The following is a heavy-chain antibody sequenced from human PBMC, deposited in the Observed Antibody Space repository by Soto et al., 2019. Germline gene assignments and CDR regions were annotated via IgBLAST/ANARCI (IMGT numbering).Heavy chain of an antibody. J-gene: IGHJ6*02. CDR2: ISAYNGNT. Sequence: ASVKVSCKASGYTFTSYGISWVRQAPGQGLEWVGWISAYNGNTNYAQKLQGRVTMTTDTSTSTAYMELRSLRSDDTAVYYCASGRRSHYYYYGMDVWGQGTTVTVSS. CDR3: ASGRRSHYYYYGMDV. V-gene: IGHV1-18*04. CDR1: GYTFTSYG. D-gene: IGHD4-17*01.